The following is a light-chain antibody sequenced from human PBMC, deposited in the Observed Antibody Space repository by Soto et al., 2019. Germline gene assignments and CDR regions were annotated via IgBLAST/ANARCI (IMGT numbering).Light chain of an antibody. J-gene: IGKJ1*01. V-gene: IGKV3-20*01. Sequence: ESVLTQSPGTLSLSPGEKATLSCRASQSVSSSYLAWYQQKPGQAPRLLIYGASSRATGIPDRFSGSGSGTDFTLTVSRLEPEDFAVYYCQQDGSSSWTFGKVTKVDIK. CDR2: GAS. CDR1: QSVSSSY. CDR3: QQDGSSSWT.